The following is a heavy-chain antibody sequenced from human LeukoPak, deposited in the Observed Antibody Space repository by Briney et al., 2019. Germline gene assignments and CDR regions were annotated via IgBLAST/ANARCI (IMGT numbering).Heavy chain of an antibody. CDR3: ARARGYDFWSGYWFDP. CDR2: IIPIFGTA. V-gene: IGHV1-69*05. D-gene: IGHD3-3*01. CDR1: GDTFSRYP. Sequence: GASVKVSCKASGDTFSRYPISWVRQAPGQGLEWMGKIIPIFGTANYAQKFQGRVTITTDESTSTAYMELSSLRSDDTAVYYCARARGYDFWSGYWFDPWGQGTLVTVSS. J-gene: IGHJ5*02.